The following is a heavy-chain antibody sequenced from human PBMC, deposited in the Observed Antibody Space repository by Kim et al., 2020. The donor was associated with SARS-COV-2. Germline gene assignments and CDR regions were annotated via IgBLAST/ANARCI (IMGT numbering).Heavy chain of an antibody. CDR3: ARSLYCSSTSCFYGMDV. D-gene: IGHD2-2*01. V-gene: IGHV3-48*03. J-gene: IGHJ6*02. Sequence: VKGRFTISRDNAKSPLSLQMNSLRAEDTAVYYCARSLYCSSTSCFYGMDVWGQGTTVTVSS.